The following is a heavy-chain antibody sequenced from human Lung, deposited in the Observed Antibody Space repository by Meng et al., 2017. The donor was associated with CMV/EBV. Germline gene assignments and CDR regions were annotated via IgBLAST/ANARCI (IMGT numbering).Heavy chain of an antibody. Sequence: QLQESGPGLVKPSGTLSLTCAVSGGSISISTWWSWVCQPPGKGLEWIGEIYHSGGTNYNPSLRGRVTISLDKSKNQFSLTLRSVTAADTAVYYCARDPYATGWAGWGQGTLVTVSS. CDR1: GGSISISTW. D-gene: IGHD6-19*01. V-gene: IGHV4-4*02. CDR3: ARDPYATGWAG. CDR2: IYHSGGT. J-gene: IGHJ4*02.